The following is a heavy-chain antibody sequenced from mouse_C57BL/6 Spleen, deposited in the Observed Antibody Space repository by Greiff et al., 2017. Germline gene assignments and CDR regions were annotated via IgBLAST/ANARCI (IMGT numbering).Heavy chain of an antibody. Sequence: QVQLQQSGAELMKPGASVKLSCKATGYTFTGYWIEWVKQRPGHGLEWIGEILPGSGSTNYNEKFKGKATFTADTSSNTAYMQLSSLTTEYSAIYYCARSPITTVVATKGDYFDYWGQGTTLTVSS. V-gene: IGHV1-9*01. D-gene: IGHD1-1*01. CDR1: GYTFTGYW. CDR2: ILPGSGST. J-gene: IGHJ2*01. CDR3: ARSPITTVVATKGDYFDY.